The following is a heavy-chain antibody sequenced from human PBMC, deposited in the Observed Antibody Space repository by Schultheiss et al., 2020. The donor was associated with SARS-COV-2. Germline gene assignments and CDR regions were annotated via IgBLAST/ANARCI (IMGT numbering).Heavy chain of an antibody. Sequence: GSLRLSCTVSGGSVTSASDHWSWIRQPPGKGLEWIGYIYYSGSTNYNPSLKSRVTMSVDTSKNQFSLKLSSVTAADTAVYYCTTDDYGSVDWGQGTLVTVSS. V-gene: IGHV4-61*01. J-gene: IGHJ4*02. CDR3: TTDDYGSVD. D-gene: IGHD3-10*01. CDR2: IYYSGST. CDR1: GGSVTSASDH.